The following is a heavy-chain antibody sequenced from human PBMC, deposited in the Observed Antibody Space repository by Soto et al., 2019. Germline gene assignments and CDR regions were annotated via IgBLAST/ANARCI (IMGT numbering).Heavy chain of an antibody. CDR2: IYYSGST. D-gene: IGHD3-10*01. CDR3: ARGRPITMVRGVEFDY. J-gene: IGHJ4*02. Sequence: QVQLQESGPGLVKPSETLSLTCTVSGGSISSYYWSWIRQPPGKGLEWIGYIYYSGSTNYNPSRKSRVTISVDTSKNQFSLKLSSVTAADTAVYYCARGRPITMVRGVEFDYWGQGTLVTVSS. CDR1: GGSISSYY. V-gene: IGHV4-59*01.